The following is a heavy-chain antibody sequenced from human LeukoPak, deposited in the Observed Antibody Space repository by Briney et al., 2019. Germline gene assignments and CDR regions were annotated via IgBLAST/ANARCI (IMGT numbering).Heavy chain of an antibody. V-gene: IGHV4-59*01. Sequence: PSETLSLTCTVSGGSISSYYWSWIRQPPGKGLEWIGYIYYSGSTNYNPSLKSRVTISVDTSKNQFSLKLSSVTAADTAVYYCARDRGYDFWSGYTNWFDPWGQGTLVTVSS. D-gene: IGHD3-3*01. CDR3: ARDRGYDFWSGYTNWFDP. J-gene: IGHJ5*02. CDR2: IYYSGST. CDR1: GGSISSYY.